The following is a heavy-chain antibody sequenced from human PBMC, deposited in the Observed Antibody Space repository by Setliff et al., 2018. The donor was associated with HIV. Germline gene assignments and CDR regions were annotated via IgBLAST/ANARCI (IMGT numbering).Heavy chain of an antibody. CDR2: IYYSGST. Sequence: SETLSLTCTVSGGSISSYYWSWIRQPPGKGLEWIGYIYYSGSTNYNPSLKSRVTISVDTSKNQFSLKLSSVTAADTAVYYCARDSSYYYDSSGYSAVGYYYGMDVWGQGTTVTV. J-gene: IGHJ6*02. D-gene: IGHD3-22*01. CDR3: ARDSSYYYDSSGYSAVGYYYGMDV. V-gene: IGHV4-59*01. CDR1: GGSISSYY.